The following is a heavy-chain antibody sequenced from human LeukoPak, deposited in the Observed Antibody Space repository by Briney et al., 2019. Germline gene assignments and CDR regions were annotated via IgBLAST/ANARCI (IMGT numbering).Heavy chain of an antibody. J-gene: IGHJ3*02. D-gene: IGHD6-19*01. Sequence: PGGSLRLSCAASGFTFSSFATSWVRQAPGKGLEWVSGISGSDGSTYYADSVKGRFSISRDNSKKTLFLQMNSLRAEDTAVYYCAKSGYSSGWFRAFDIWGQGTLVTVSS. CDR1: GFTFSSFA. V-gene: IGHV3-23*01. CDR3: AKSGYSSGWFRAFDI. CDR2: ISGSDGST.